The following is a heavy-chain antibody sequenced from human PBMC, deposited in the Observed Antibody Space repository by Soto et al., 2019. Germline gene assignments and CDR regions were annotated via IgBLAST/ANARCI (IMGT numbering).Heavy chain of an antibody. CDR1: GGSISSYY. CDR2: IYYSGST. J-gene: IGHJ4*02. V-gene: IGHV4-59*01. CDR3: ARALDYFDY. Sequence: SETLSLTCTVSGGSISSYYWSWIRQPPGKGLEWIGYIYYSGSTNYNPSLKSRVTISVDTSRNQFSLKLSSVTAADTAVYYCARALDYFDYWGQGTLVTVSS.